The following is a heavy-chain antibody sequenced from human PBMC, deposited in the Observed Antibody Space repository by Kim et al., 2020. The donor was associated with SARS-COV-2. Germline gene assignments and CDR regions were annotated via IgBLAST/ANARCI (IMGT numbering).Heavy chain of an antibody. V-gene: IGHV3-30*04. CDR2: ISYDGSNK. D-gene: IGHD2-2*01. J-gene: IGHJ4*02. CDR1: GFTFSSYA. Sequence: GGSLRLSCAASGFTFSSYAMHWVRQAPGKGLEWVAVISYDGSNKYYADSVKGRFTISRDNSKNTLYLQMNSLRAEDTAVYYCARDRNGVVVPAAITTGYWGQGTLVTDSS. CDR3: ARDRNGVVVPAAITTGY.